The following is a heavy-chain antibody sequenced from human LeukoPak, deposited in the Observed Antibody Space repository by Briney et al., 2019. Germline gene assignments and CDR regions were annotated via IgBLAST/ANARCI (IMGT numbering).Heavy chain of an antibody. Sequence: GESLKISCKGSGYSFTNYWIGWVRQMPRKGLEWMGIIYPGDSDTKYRPSFQGQVTISADKSITTAYLQWSSLKASDTAMYYCARYSGSYSKSFDSWGQGTLLTVSS. J-gene: IGHJ4*02. CDR2: IYPGDSDT. CDR1: GYSFTNYW. D-gene: IGHD1-26*01. CDR3: ARYSGSYSKSFDS. V-gene: IGHV5-51*01.